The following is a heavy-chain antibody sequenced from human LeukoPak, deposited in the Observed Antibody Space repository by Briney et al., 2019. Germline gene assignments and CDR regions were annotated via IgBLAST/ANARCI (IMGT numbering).Heavy chain of an antibody. CDR1: GFTFSSYG. J-gene: IGHJ4*02. V-gene: IGHV3-30*03. CDR3: ARVYRHTFDY. CDR2: ISYDGSNK. D-gene: IGHD5-18*01. Sequence: GGSLRLSCAASGFTFSSYGMHWVRQAPGKGLEWVAVISYDGSNKYYADSVKGRFTISRDNSKNTLYLQMNSLRAEDTAVYYCARVYRHTFDYWGQGTLVTVSS.